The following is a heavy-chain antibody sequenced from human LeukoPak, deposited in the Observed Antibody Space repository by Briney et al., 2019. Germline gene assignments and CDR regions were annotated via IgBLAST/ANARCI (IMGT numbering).Heavy chain of an antibody. CDR1: GDSVSSNSAA. D-gene: IGHD2-2*03. V-gene: IGHV6-1*01. J-gene: IGHJ4*02. Sequence: SQTLSLTCAISGDSVSSNSAAWNWIRQSPSRGLEWLGRTYYRSKWYNDYAVSVKSRITINPDTSKNQFSLQLNSVTPEDTAVYYCVRQGNGYCTSDNCLFSFDFWGQGSLVTVSS. CDR2: TYYRSKWYN. CDR3: VRQGNGYCTSDNCLFSFDF.